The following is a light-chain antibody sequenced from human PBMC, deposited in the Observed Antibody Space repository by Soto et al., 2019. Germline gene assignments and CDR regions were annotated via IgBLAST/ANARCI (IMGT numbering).Light chain of an antibody. CDR1: SSNIGAGYN. V-gene: IGLV1-40*01. J-gene: IGLJ2*01. CDR2: ANT. CDR3: QSYGGSLRGLNLV. Sequence: QAVVTQPPSVSGAPGQRVTISCTGSSSNIGAGYNVNWYQQLRGTAPKLLIYANTNRPSGVPDRFSGSKSGTSASLAITGVQAEDEAAYYCQSYGGSLRGLNLVFGGGTKLTVL.